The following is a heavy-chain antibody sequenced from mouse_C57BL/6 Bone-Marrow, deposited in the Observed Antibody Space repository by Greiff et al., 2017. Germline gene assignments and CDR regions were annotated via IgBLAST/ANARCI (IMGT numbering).Heavy chain of an antibody. D-gene: IGHD2-5*01. CDR2: INPSNGGT. V-gene: IGHV1-53*01. J-gene: IGHJ2*01. CDR3: ARYYYSNGYFDA. Sequence: QVQLKQSGTELVKPGASVKLSCKASGYTFTSYWLHWVKQRPGQGLEWIGNINPSNGGTNYHEKFKSKATLTVDKSSSSAYMQLSSLTSEDSAVYYCARYYYSNGYFDAWGQGTTRTVSS. CDR1: GYTFTSYW.